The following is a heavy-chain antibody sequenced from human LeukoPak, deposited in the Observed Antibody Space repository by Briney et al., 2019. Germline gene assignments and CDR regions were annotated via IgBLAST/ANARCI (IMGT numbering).Heavy chain of an antibody. CDR3: ARDRDSSGSGWFDP. J-gene: IGHJ5*02. CDR1: GGSISSYY. V-gene: IGHV4-59*01. D-gene: IGHD6-19*01. Sequence: SETLSLTCTVSGGSISSYYWSWIRQPPGKGLEWIGYIYYSGSTNYNPSLKSQVTISVDTSKNQFSLKLSSVTAADTAVYYCARDRDSSGSGWFDPWGQGTLVTVSS. CDR2: IYYSGST.